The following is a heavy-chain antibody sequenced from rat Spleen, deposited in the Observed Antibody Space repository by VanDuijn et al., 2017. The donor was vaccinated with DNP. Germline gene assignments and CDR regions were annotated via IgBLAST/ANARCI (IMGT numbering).Heavy chain of an antibody. CDR1: GFTFSTYW. J-gene: IGHJ3*01. V-gene: IGHV5-58*01. CDR3: ARQVAY. CDR2: INPDGVNT. Sequence: EVRLVETGGDLVPPGRSLKLSCVASGFTFSTYWMFWIRQAPGKGLEWVASINPDGVNTNYQDSVKGRFTFSRDNAKSSLYLQMDSLRSEETATYYCARQVAYWGQGTLVTVSS.